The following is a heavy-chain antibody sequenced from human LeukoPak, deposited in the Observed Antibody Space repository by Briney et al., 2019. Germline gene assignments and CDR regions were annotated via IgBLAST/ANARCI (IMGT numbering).Heavy chain of an antibody. CDR2: ISYDGSNK. CDR1: GFTFSSYA. J-gene: IGHJ4*02. V-gene: IGHV3-30-3*01. Sequence: PGRSLRLSCAASGFTFSSYAMHWVRQAPGKGLEWVAVISYDGSNKYYADSVKGRFTISRDNSKNTLYLQMNSLRAEDTAVYYCAREVYSSGWLPPYEKYYFDYWGQGTLVTISS. CDR3: AREVYSSGWLPPYEKYYFDY. D-gene: IGHD6-19*01.